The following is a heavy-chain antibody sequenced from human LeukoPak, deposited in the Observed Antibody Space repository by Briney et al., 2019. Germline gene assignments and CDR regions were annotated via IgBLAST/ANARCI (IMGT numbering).Heavy chain of an antibody. J-gene: IGHJ4*02. Sequence: ASVKVSCKASGYTFTSYGISWVRQAPGQGLEWMGWINAYNGNKNYAQKLQGRVTMTTDTSTSTAYMELRSLRSDATDVYYCARDNTGSGWTDYWGQGTPVTVSS. D-gene: IGHD6-19*01. CDR2: INAYNGNK. CDR3: ARDNTGSGWTDY. CDR1: GYTFTSYG. V-gene: IGHV1-18*01.